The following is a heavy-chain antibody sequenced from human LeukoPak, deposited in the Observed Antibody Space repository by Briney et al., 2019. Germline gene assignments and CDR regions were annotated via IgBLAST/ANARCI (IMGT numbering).Heavy chain of an antibody. V-gene: IGHV3-23*01. CDR3: AKDRRGGYYSDY. CDR2: ISGSGGST. J-gene: IGHJ4*02. D-gene: IGHD2-15*01. CDR1: GFTFSSYA. Sequence: PGGSLRLSCAASGFTFSSYAMSWVRQAPGKGLEWVSAISGSGGSTYYADSVKGRFTISRDNSKNTLYLQMTSLRAEDTAVYYCAKDRRGGYYSDYWGQGTLVTVSS.